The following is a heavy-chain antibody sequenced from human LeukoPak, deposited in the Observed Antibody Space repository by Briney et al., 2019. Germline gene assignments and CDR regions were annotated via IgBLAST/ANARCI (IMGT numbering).Heavy chain of an antibody. Sequence: GGPLRLSCSPSGFSFSTYDMNWVRQAPGKTLQWVSYISNSGSTIYYADSVKGRFTISRDNSKNTLYLQMNSPRAEDTAVYYCARGWFTGGTYYGYWGQGTLVTVSS. D-gene: IGHD2-15*01. V-gene: IGHV3-48*01. CDR3: ARGWFTGGTYYGY. CDR2: ISNSGSTI. CDR1: GFSFSTYD. J-gene: IGHJ4*02.